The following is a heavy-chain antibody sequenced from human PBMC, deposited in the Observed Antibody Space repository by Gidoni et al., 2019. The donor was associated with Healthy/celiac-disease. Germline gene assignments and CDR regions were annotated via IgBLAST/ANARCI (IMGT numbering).Heavy chain of an antibody. V-gene: IGHV3-23*01. J-gene: IGHJ6*03. CDR3: AKGSHSNYAGGSYYYYYYMDV. D-gene: IGHD4-4*01. Sequence: EVQLFESGGGLVQPGGSLRLSCAASGFTFSSYAMSWVRQAPGKGLEWVSAISGSGGSTYYADSVKGRFTISRDNSKNTLYLQMNSLRAEDTAVYYCAKGSHSNYAGGSYYYYYYMDVWGKGTTVTVSS. CDR2: ISGSGGST. CDR1: GFTFSSYA.